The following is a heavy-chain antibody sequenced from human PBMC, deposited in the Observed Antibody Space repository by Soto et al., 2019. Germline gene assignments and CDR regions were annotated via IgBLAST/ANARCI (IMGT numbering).Heavy chain of an antibody. Sequence: QVQLVQSGAEVKKPGSSVKVSCKASGGTFSSYAISWVRQAPGQGLEWMGGIIPIFGTANYAQKFQGRVTIPADESTSTAYMELSSLRSEDTAVYYCARVMEMATLKGDWFDPWGQGTLVTVSS. CDR2: IIPIFGTA. J-gene: IGHJ5*02. CDR3: ARVMEMATLKGDWFDP. D-gene: IGHD5-12*01. V-gene: IGHV1-69*01. CDR1: GGTFSSYA.